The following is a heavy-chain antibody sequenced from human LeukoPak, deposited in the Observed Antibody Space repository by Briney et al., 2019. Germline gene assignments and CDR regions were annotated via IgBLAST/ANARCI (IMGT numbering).Heavy chain of an antibody. CDR1: GGSISIYY. D-gene: IGHD3-22*01. CDR2: IYYSGST. V-gene: IGHV4-59*01. J-gene: IGHJ4*02. CDR3: ARQSISGSSLSYFDY. Sequence: SETLSLTCTVSGGSISIYYWSWIRQPPGKGLEWIGTIYYSGSTKNNPSLKSRVTISVDTSKNQFSLKLSSVTAADTAVYYCARQSISGSSLSYFDYWGQGTLVNVSS.